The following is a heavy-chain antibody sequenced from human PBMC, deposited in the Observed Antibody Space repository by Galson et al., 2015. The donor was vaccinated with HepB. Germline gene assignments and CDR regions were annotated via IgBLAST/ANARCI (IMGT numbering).Heavy chain of an antibody. CDR2: ISGSGGST. J-gene: IGHJ6*02. V-gene: IGHV3-23*01. D-gene: IGHD2-15*01. CDR1: GFTFSSYA. CDR3: AKDDCSGGSCYDWVIEGHYYGMDV. Sequence: SLRLSCAASGFTFSSYAMSWVRQAPGKGLEWVSAISGSGGSTYYADSVKGRFTISRDNSKNTLYLQMNSLRAEDTAVYYCAKDDCSGGSCYDWVIEGHYYGMDVWGQGTTVTVSS.